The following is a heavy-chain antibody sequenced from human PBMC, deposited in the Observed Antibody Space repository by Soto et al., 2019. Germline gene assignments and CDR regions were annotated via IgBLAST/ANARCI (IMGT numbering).Heavy chain of an antibody. D-gene: IGHD6-19*01. CDR2: IRQDGSEK. J-gene: IGHJ5*02. CDR3: AIPSRSGPSGP. CDR1: GFTFSNYW. Sequence: GGSLRLSCAASGFTFSNYWMSWVRQVPGKGLEWVANIRQDGSEKQYVDSVKGRFTISRDNAKNSLYLQMDSLRAEDTAFYFCAIPSRSGPSGPWGQGTLVTVSS. V-gene: IGHV3-7*01.